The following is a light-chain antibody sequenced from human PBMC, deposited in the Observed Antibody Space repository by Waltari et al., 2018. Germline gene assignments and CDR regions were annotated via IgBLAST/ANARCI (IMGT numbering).Light chain of an antibody. CDR3: FSYTTSSTWV. Sequence: QSAPTQPPSVSGSPGQSVTISCTGTSSDVGGYNYVSWYQQHPGKAPKLMIYGVSNRSSVFSDRFSCSMPVNTASLTLSGLQSDDESDYYFFSYTTSSTWVFGGVTLLTVL. CDR2: GVS. CDR1: SSDVGGYNY. V-gene: IGLV2-14*01. J-gene: IGLJ2*01.